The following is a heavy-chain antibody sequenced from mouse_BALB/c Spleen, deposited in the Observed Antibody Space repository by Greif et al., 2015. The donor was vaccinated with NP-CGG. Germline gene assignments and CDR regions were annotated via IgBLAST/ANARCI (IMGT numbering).Heavy chain of an antibody. V-gene: IGHV2-4-1*01. J-gene: IGHJ3*01. CDR3: ARKAATLGFAY. CDR2: IWSGGST. CDR1: GFSFTSYG. Sequence: QVQLQQPGPGLVQPSQSLSITCTVSGFSFTSYGVHWVRQSPGKGLEWLGVIWSGGSTDYNAAFISRLSISKDNSKSQVFYKMNSLQADDTAIYYCARKAATLGFAYWCQGTLVTVSA. D-gene: IGHD1-2*01.